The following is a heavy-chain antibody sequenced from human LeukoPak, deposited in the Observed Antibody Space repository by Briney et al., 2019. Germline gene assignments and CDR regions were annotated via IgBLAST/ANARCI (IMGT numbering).Heavy chain of an antibody. CDR1: GDSISSNSYF. CDR3: ARDDGYTFGFKTSDY. J-gene: IGHJ4*02. Sequence: SGTLSLTCTVSGDSISSNSYFWGWIRQPPGKGLEWIGSVYYGGSSYYNPSLKSRVTISVDTSNNQFSLKLSSVTAADTAVYYCARDDGYTFGFKTSDYWGQGTLVTVSS. V-gene: IGHV4-39*07. D-gene: IGHD5-24*01. CDR2: VYYGGSS.